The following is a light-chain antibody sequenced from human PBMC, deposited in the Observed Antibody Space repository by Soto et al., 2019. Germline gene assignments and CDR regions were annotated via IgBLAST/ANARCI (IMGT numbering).Light chain of an antibody. Sequence: EIVMTQSPATLSVSPGERATLSCRASQSFSTSYLAWYQQRPGQSPRLLIYGASSRATGTPHRFSGSGAGTDFTLTISRLEPEDFAVYYCQQYGNSLWAFGQGTKVDIK. CDR2: GAS. V-gene: IGKV3-20*01. CDR1: QSFSTSY. J-gene: IGKJ1*01. CDR3: QQYGNSLWA.